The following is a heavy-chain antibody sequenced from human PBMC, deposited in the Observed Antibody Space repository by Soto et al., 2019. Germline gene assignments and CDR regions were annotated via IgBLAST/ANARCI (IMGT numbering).Heavy chain of an antibody. J-gene: IGHJ5*02. CDR1: GYSFTIYC. Sequence: PGESLKISCNGSGYSFTIYCIGLVLQMPGKGLEWMGIIYPGDSDTRYSPSFQGQVTISADKSISTAYLQWSSLKASDTAMYYCARQVLRYFDWPPLTGRWFDPWGQGTLVTVSS. V-gene: IGHV5-51*01. CDR2: IYPGDSDT. CDR3: ARQVLRYFDWPPLTGRWFDP. D-gene: IGHD3-9*01.